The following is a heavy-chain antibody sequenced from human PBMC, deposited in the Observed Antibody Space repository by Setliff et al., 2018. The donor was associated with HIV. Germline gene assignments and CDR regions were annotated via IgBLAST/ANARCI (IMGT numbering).Heavy chain of an antibody. Sequence: PSETLSLTCTVSGGSISSSSYYWGWIRQPPGKGLEWFGSIYYSGSTYYNPSLKSRVTISVDTSKNQFSLKLSSVTAADTAVYYCATRFSDDSSGYYYSRWGQGTLVTVSS. J-gene: IGHJ4*02. CDR1: GGSISSSSYY. CDR3: ATRFSDDSSGYYYSR. D-gene: IGHD3-22*01. CDR2: IYYSGST. V-gene: IGHV4-39*01.